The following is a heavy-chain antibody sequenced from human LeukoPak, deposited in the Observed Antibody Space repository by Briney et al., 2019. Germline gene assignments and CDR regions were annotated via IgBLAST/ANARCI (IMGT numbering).Heavy chain of an antibody. CDR2: IIPIFGTA. D-gene: IGHD6-13*01. J-gene: IGHJ4*02. V-gene: IGHV1-69*05. CDR1: GGTFSSYA. Sequence: SVKVSCKASGGTFSSYAISWVRQAPGQGLEWMGRIIPIFGTANYAQKFQGRVTITTDESTGTAYMELSSLRSEDTAVYYCARDTYSSSWYVPNYFDYWGQGTLVTVSS. CDR3: ARDTYSSSWYVPNYFDY.